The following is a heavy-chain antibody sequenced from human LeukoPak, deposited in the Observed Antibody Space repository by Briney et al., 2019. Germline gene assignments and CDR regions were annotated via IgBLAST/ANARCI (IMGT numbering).Heavy chain of an antibody. D-gene: IGHD6-19*01. Sequence: GGSLRLSCAASGFTFSSYAMSWVRQAPGKGLEWVSAISGSGGSTYYADSVKGRFTISRDNSKNTLYLQMNSLRAGDTAVYYCARVLAAGPHYYYGMDVWGQGTTVTVSS. V-gene: IGHV3-23*01. CDR2: ISGSGGST. J-gene: IGHJ6*02. CDR3: ARVLAAGPHYYYGMDV. CDR1: GFTFSSYA.